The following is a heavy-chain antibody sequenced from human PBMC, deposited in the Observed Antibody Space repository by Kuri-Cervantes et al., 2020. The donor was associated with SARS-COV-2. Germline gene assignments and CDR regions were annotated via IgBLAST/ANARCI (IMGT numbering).Heavy chain of an antibody. J-gene: IGHJ4*02. D-gene: IGHD2-2*01. CDR2: IGSSSSII. CDR3: VQQIAVVDYYFDF. CDR1: GFTFSDYS. Sequence: GESLKISCAASGFTFSDYSMNWVRQAPGKGLEWVSYIGSSSSIIYYADSMKGRFTISRDNSKNTLYLQMSSLRAEDTAVYYCVQQIAVVDYYFDFWGQGTLVTVSS. V-gene: IGHV3-48*01.